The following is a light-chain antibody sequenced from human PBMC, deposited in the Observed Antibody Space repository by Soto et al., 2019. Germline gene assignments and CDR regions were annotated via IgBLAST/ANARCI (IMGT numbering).Light chain of an antibody. CDR3: QQYNNRPLT. V-gene: IGKV3-15*01. Sequence: EIVMTQSPDTMSVSPGEGATLSCRASERNSNNLAWYQQKRGQVPRLLIYGASTRATGIPDRFSGSGYGREFTLTISSLQSEDSSVYYCQQYNNRPLTFGGGTKVEI. CDR2: GAS. CDR1: ERNSNN. J-gene: IGKJ4*01.